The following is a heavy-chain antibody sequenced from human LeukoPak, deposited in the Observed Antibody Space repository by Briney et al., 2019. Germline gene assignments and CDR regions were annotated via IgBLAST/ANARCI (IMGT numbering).Heavy chain of an antibody. J-gene: IGHJ4*02. CDR3: ARDIGYTVTTYYFDY. V-gene: IGHV1-18*01. D-gene: IGHD4-17*01. CDR1: GSTFTNYG. CDR2: ISTYNGNT. Sequence: ASVKVSCKTSGSTFTNYGISWVRQAPGQGLEWMGWISTYNGNTYSAQKLQGRVTMTTDTSTSTAYMELRSLRSDDTAVYYCARDIGYTVTTYYFDYWGQGTLVTVSS.